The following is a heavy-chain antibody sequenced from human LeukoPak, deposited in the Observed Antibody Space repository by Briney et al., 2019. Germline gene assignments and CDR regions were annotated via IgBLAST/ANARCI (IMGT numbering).Heavy chain of an antibody. J-gene: IGHJ4*02. Sequence: PGGSLRLSCAASGFTFDDYTMPWVRQAPGKGLGWVSLISWDGGSTYYADSVKGRFTISRDNSKNSLYLQMNSLRTEDTALYYCAKSAVGATIFFDYWGQGTLVTVSS. CDR3: AKSAVGATIFFDY. CDR2: ISWDGGST. D-gene: IGHD1-26*01. V-gene: IGHV3-43*01. CDR1: GFTFDDYT.